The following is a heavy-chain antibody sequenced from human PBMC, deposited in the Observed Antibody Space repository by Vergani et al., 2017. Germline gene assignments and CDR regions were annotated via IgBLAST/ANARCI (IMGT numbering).Heavy chain of an antibody. V-gene: IGHV3-49*04. CDR2: IRNKAYGGTT. D-gene: IGHD5-18*01. CDR1: GFSFGDYA. Sequence: EVQLVESGGGLVPPGRSLRLSCAASGFSFGDYAMTWVRQAPGKGLEWVAFIRNKAYGGTTEYAASVKGRFTISRDDSKRLAYLQLSGLKTGDTAVYFCSRGRGYSFGYSDYWGQGTLGTVSS. CDR3: SRGRGYSFGYSDY. J-gene: IGHJ4*01.